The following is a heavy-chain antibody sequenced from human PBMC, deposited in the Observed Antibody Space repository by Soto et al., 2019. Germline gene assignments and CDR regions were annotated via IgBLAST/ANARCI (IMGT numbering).Heavy chain of an antibody. D-gene: IGHD4-17*01. CDR3: AREWAVTTWYFDY. CDR2: ISYDGSNK. CDR1: GFTFSSYA. V-gene: IGHV3-30-3*01. J-gene: IGHJ4*02. Sequence: QVQLVESGGGVVQPGRSLRLSCIDSGFTFSSYAMHWGRRAPGKGLEWVAVISYDGSNKYYADSVKDRFTISRDNSKNTLYLQINSLRAEDTVVYYCAREWAVTTWYFDYWGQGTLVTVSS.